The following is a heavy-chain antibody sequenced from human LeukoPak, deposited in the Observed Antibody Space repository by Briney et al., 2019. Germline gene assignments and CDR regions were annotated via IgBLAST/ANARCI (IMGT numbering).Heavy chain of an antibody. D-gene: IGHD3-16*02. J-gene: IGHJ4*02. CDR3: VTGRYLRFFDY. CDR1: GGAISGTSYY. V-gene: IGHV4-39*01. Sequence: SETLSLTCTVSGGAISGTSYYWGWIRQSPGKGLEWIGSVYHSGTTYENPSLRSRVTLSVDTSKNQFSLKLSSVTAADTAVYYCVTGRYLRFFDYWGQGTLVTVSS. CDR2: VYHSGTT.